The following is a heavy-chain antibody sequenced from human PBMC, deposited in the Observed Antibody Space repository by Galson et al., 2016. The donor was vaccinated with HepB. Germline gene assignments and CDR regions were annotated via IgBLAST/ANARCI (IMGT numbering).Heavy chain of an antibody. CDR1: GFTFSNYA. Sequence: SLRLSCAASGFTFSNYAMHWVRQAPGKGLEWVAVISYDGSNKYYADSVKCRFTISRDNSKNTLYLQMNSLRAEDTAVYYCARGPLTVNTYCCWFDPWGQGTLVTVSS. V-gene: IGHV3-30-3*01. CDR3: ARGPLTVNTYCCWFDP. D-gene: IGHD4-17*01. J-gene: IGHJ5*02. CDR2: ISYDGSNK.